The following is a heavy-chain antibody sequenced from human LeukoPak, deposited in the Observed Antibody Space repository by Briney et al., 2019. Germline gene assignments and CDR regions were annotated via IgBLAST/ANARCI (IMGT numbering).Heavy chain of an antibody. J-gene: IGHJ4*02. CDR3: AKVMRGYYYDSSGYLFDY. V-gene: IGHV3-23*01. CDR2: ISGSGGST. D-gene: IGHD3-22*01. Sequence: PGGSLRLSCAASGFTFSSYAMSWVRQAPGKGLEWVSAISGSGGSTYYADSVKGRFTISRDNSKNTLYLQMNSLRAEDTAAYYCAKVMRGYYYDSSGYLFDYWGQGTLVTVSS. CDR1: GFTFSSYA.